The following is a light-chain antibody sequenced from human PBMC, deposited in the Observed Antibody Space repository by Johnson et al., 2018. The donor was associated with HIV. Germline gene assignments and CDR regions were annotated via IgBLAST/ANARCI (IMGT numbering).Light chain of an antibody. Sequence: QSVLTQPPLVSAAPGQKVTISCSGSSSNIGNNYVSWYQQVPGTAPKLLIYDNNKRPSGIPDRFSGSKSGTSATLGITGLQTGDEADYYCGTWGGVFGTGTKVTVL. CDR2: DNN. CDR1: SSNIGNNY. V-gene: IGLV1-51*01. J-gene: IGLJ1*01. CDR3: GTWGGV.